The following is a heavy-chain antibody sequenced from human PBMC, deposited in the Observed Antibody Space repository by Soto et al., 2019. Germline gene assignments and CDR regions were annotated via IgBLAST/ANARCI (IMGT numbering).Heavy chain of an antibody. CDR2: IWYDGSNK. Sequence: PGGSLTLSCAASGFTFSSYGTHWVRQAPGEGLEWVAVIWYDGSNKYYADSVKGRFTISRDNSKNTLYLQMNSLRAEDTAVYYCARAFCGGDCYPAAYYYYGMDVWGQGTTVTVSS. J-gene: IGHJ6*02. V-gene: IGHV3-33*01. CDR1: GFTFSSYG. D-gene: IGHD2-21*02. CDR3: ARAFCGGDCYPAAYYYYGMDV.